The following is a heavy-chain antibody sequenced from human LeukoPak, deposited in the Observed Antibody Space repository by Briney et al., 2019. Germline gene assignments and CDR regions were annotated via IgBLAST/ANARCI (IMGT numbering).Heavy chain of an antibody. D-gene: IGHD2-2*02. Sequence: ASVKVSCKASGYTFTSYDINWVRQATGQGLEWMGWMNPNSGNTGYAQKFQGRVTMTRNTSISTAYMELSSLRSEDTAVYYCVRYCSSTSCYRYYYYGVDVWGQGTTVTVSS. V-gene: IGHV1-8*01. CDR3: VRYCSSTSCYRYYYYGVDV. CDR2: MNPNSGNT. J-gene: IGHJ6*02. CDR1: GYTFTSYD.